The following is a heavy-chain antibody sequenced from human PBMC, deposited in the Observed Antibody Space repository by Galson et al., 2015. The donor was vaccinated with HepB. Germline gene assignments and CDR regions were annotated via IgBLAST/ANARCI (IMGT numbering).Heavy chain of an antibody. D-gene: IGHD4-17*01. V-gene: IGHV5-10-1*01. J-gene: IGHJ3*02. Sequence: QSGAEVKKAGESLGISCKTSGFSFTSYWISWVRQMPGKGLEWMGKIDPSDSYTNYSPSFQGHVTISADKSISAAFLQWSSLKASDTATYYCARHHDYGDYFGPVDMWGQGTMVTVSS. CDR1: GFSFTSYW. CDR3: ARHHDYGDYFGPVDM. CDR2: IDPSDSYT.